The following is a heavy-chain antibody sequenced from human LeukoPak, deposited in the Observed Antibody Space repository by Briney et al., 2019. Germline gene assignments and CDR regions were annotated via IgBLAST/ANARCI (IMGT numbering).Heavy chain of an antibody. V-gene: IGHV3-23*01. D-gene: IGHD3-16*01. CDR1: GFTFSSLA. CDR2: ISAAGGGT. CDR3: AKRLGLTGFDY. Sequence: GGSLRLSCAASGFTFSSLAMTWVRQAPGEGLEWVSTISAAGGGTHYADSVKGRFTISRDNSRDTLYLQMNSLRAEDAAIYFCAKRLGLTGFDYWGQGTLVTVSS. J-gene: IGHJ4*02.